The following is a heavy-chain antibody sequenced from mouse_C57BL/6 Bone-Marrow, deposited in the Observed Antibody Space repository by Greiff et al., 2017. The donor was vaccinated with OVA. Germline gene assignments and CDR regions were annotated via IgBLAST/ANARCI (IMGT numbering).Heavy chain of an antibody. V-gene: IGHV1-15*01. J-gene: IGHJ3*01. CDR2: IDPETGGT. Sequence: QVQLQQSGAELVRPGASVTLSCKASGYTFTDYEMHWVKQTPVHGLEWIGAIDPETGGTAYNQKFKGKAILTADKSSSTAYIELRSLTSEDSAVYYCTRPIIFAYWGQGTLVTVSA. CDR1: GYTFTDYE. CDR3: TRPIIFAY. D-gene: IGHD1-2*01.